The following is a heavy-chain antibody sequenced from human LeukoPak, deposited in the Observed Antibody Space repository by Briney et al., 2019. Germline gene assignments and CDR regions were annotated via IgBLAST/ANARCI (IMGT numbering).Heavy chain of an antibody. J-gene: IGHJ3*02. CDR2: IIPIFGTA. V-gene: IGHV1-69*13. CDR3: ARGASYAFDI. Sequence: ASVKVSCKASGGTFSSYAISWVRQAPGQGLEWMGGIIPIFGTANYAQKFQGRVTITADESTSTAYMELSSLRSDDTAVYYCARGASYAFDIWGQGTMVTVSS. CDR1: GGTFSSYA.